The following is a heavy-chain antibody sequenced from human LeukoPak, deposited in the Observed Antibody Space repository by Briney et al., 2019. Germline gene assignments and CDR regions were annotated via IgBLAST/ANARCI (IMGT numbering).Heavy chain of an antibody. CDR1: GYTFSIYY. CDR3: ARNPPYCTSTSCYNDY. Sequence: ASVKVSCKASGYTFSIYYMHWVRQAPGQGLEGMGWINPNGGATSYAQRFQGRVTMTRDTSISTAYMELSGLTSDDTAVYYCARNPPYCTSTSCYNDYWGQGTLVTVSS. D-gene: IGHD2-2*02. J-gene: IGHJ4*02. CDR2: INPNGGAT. V-gene: IGHV1-2*02.